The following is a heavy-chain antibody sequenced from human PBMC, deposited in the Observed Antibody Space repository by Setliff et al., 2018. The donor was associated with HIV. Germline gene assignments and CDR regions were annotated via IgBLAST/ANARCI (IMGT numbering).Heavy chain of an antibody. Sequence: GGSLRLSCAPSGFTFSSYWMSWVRQAPGKGLEWVADIKQDGSKAYYMDSVKGRFTISRDNPKNSLYLQMTSLRAEDTAVYYCARDDSNGNSDAFDIWGQGTTVTVSS. CDR1: GFTFSSYW. CDR3: ARDDSNGNSDAFDI. J-gene: IGHJ3*02. CDR2: IKQDGSKA. D-gene: IGHD5-18*01. V-gene: IGHV3-7*04.